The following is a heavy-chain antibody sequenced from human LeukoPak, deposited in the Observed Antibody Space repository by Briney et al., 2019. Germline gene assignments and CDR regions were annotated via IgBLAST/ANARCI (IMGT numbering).Heavy chain of an antibody. D-gene: IGHD5-24*01. CDR2: IIPILGIA. Sequence: ASVKVSCKASGGTFSSYAISWVRQAPGQGLEWMGRIIPILGIANYAQKFQGRVTITADKSTSTAYMELSSLRSEDTAVYYCARDGYNFADAFDIWGQGTMVTVSS. CDR1: GGTFSSYA. CDR3: ARDGYNFADAFDI. J-gene: IGHJ3*02. V-gene: IGHV1-69*04.